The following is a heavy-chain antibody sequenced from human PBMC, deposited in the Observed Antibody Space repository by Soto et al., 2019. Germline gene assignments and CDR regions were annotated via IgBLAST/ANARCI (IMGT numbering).Heavy chain of an antibody. CDR2: INHSGTT. Sequence: SQTLSLTCAVSGRSFSGFYWTWIRKPPGEGLEWIGEINHSGTTNFNPSLRSRLTISLDSSKKHFSLKPTSMTAADAAVYYCARAGRTLVTSYGLDVWGQGTKVTVSS. J-gene: IGHJ6*02. CDR1: GRSFSGFY. V-gene: IGHV4-34*01. D-gene: IGHD2-21*02. CDR3: ARAGRTLVTSYGLDV.